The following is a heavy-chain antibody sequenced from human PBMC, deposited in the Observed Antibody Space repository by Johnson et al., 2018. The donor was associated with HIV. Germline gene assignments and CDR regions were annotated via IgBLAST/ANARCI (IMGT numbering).Heavy chain of an antibody. V-gene: IGHV3-30*18. CDR2: ISHDERIE. CDR1: GFTFSRYG. D-gene: IGHD3-3*01. CDR3: AKDADRFLEWVEAFDI. J-gene: IGHJ3*02. Sequence: QVQLVESGGGVVQPGRSLRLSCAASGFTFSRYGMHWVRQAPGKGLEWVAFISHDERIEYYGDSVKGRFTISRDNPWNTLYLQMNSLRAEDTAVYYCAKDADRFLEWVEAFDIWGQGTMVTVSS.